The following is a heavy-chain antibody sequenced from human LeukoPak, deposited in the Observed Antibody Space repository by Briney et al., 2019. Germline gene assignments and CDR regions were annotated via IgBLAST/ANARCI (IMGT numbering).Heavy chain of an antibody. Sequence: GGSLRLSCAASGFTFSSYGMHWVRQAPGKGLEWVAVISYDGSNKYYADSVKGRFTISRDNSKNTLYLQMNSLRAEDTAVYYCAKDQGSGYGSGSYMDYWGQGTLVTVSS. CDR3: AKDQGSGYGSGSYMDY. CDR2: ISYDGSNK. V-gene: IGHV3-30*18. J-gene: IGHJ4*02. CDR1: GFTFSSYG. D-gene: IGHD3-10*01.